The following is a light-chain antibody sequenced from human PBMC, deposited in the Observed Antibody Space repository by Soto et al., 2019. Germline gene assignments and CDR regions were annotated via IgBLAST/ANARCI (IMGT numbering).Light chain of an antibody. V-gene: IGLV3-21*04. CDR3: QVWDSREV. Sequence: SNELTQPPSVSVAPGKTARVTCGGYNIGSKSVHWYQQKPGQAPVLVIYYDSDRPSGIPERFSGSNSGNTATLTISRVEAGDEADYHCQVWDSREVFGGGTKVTVL. CDR2: YDS. J-gene: IGLJ2*01. CDR1: NIGSKS.